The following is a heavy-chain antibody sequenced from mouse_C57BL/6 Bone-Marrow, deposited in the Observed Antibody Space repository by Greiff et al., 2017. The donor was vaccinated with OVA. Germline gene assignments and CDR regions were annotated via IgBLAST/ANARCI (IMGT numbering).Heavy chain of an antibody. CDR2: INPSNGGT. V-gene: IGHV1-53*01. J-gene: IGHJ4*01. CDR3: AREGDDYDASYYYAMDY. Sequence: QVQLQQPGTELVKPGASVKLSCKASGYTFTSYWMHWVQQRPGQGLEWIGNINPSNGGTNYNEKFKSKATLTVDKSSSTAYMQLSSLTSEDSAVYDSAREGDDYDASYYYAMDYWGQGTSVTVSS. CDR1: GYTFTSYW. D-gene: IGHD2-4*01.